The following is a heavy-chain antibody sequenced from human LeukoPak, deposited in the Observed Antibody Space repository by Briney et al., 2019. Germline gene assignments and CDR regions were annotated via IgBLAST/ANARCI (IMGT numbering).Heavy chain of an antibody. CDR2: ISYDGSNK. D-gene: IGHD1-26*01. Sequence: GGSLRLSCAASGFTFSSYAMHWVRQAPGKGLEWVAVISYDGSNKYYADSVKGRFTISRDNSKNTLYLQMNSLRAEDTAVYYCARASGSYLNDYWGQGTLVTVSS. V-gene: IGHV3-30*14. J-gene: IGHJ4*02. CDR1: GFTFSSYA. CDR3: ARASGSYLNDY.